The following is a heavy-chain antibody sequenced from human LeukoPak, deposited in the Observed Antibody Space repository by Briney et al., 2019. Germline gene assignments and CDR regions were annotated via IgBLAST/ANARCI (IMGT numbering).Heavy chain of an antibody. CDR1: GFTFSSYR. Sequence: GGSLRLSCAASGFTFSSYRMHSVRQAPGEGLVWVSRINMDGSSTSYADSVKGRFTISRDNAKNTLYLQMNSLRAEDTAVYYCARDYASGATSAPYYFDYWGQGTLVTVSS. V-gene: IGHV3-74*01. CDR2: INMDGSST. D-gene: IGHD1-26*01. CDR3: ARDYASGATSAPYYFDY. J-gene: IGHJ4*02.